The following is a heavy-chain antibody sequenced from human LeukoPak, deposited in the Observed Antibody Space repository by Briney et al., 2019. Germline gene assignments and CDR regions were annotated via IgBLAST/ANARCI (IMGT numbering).Heavy chain of an antibody. CDR2: ISGSGGRK. Sequence: GGSLRLSCAASGFTFSSYAMSWVRQAPGKGLEWVSAISGSGGRKYYADSVKGRFTISRDNSKNTLYLQMNSLRAEDTAVYYCANFVGATPDAFDIWGQGTMVTASS. CDR3: ANFVGATPDAFDI. J-gene: IGHJ3*02. V-gene: IGHV3-23*01. D-gene: IGHD1-26*01. CDR1: GFTFSSYA.